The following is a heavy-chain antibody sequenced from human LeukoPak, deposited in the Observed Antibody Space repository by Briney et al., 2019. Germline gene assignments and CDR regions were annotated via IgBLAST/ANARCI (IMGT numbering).Heavy chain of an antibody. CDR2: IYTSGST. V-gene: IGHV4-61*02. Sequence: TSETLSLTCTVSGGSISSGSYYWSWIRQPAGKGLDWIGRIYTSGSTNYNPSLKSRVTISVDTSKNQFSLKLSSVTAADTAVYYCARVASGSYYNYYYYYMDVWGKGTTVTVSS. D-gene: IGHD1-26*01. J-gene: IGHJ6*03. CDR3: ARVASGSYYNYYYYYMDV. CDR1: GGSISSGSYY.